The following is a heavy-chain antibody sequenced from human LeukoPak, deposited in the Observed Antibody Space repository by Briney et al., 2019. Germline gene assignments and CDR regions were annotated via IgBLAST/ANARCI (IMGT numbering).Heavy chain of an antibody. CDR1: GFSYRDCE. CDR3: VRDPHDGWAYDRFDN. V-gene: IGHV3-48*03. J-gene: IGHJ4*02. CDR2: ICRNSNTI. D-gene: IGHD3-9*01. Sequence: PGGPQRLSCTVCGFSYRDCEMEWVRQSPKKGPEWIGYICRNSNTIKYAHSVKGRFTVSRDNAKNTLYLQMNSLRAEDTAVYYCVRDPHDGWAYDRFDNWGQGTLVTVSS.